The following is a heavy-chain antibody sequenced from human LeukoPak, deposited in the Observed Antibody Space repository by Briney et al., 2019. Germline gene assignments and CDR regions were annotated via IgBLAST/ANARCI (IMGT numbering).Heavy chain of an antibody. CDR2: IRYDGSNK. J-gene: IGHJ6*03. CDR3: AKEKNDYSDYSYMDV. CDR1: GFTFSNYG. D-gene: IGHD4-11*01. V-gene: IGHV3-30*02. Sequence: PGGSLRLSCAASGFTFSNYGMHWVRQAPGKGLEWVAFIRYDGSNKYCADSVKGRFTVSRENTKNTLYLQMNSLRAGATAAYYCAKEKNDYSDYSYMDVWGKGTTVTVSS.